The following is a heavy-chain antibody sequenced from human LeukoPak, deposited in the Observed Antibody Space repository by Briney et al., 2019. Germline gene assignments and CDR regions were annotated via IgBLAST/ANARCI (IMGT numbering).Heavy chain of an antibody. CDR1: GFPFSSYG. V-gene: IGHV3-30*02. CDR2: ISYDGSDK. Sequence: GGSLRLSCAASGFPFSSYGMRWVRQAPGKGLEWVAFISYDGSDKFYADSVKGRLTISRDNSKNTLYLQMNSLRAEDTAVYYCAAMTSVTTGDYWGQGTLVTVSS. J-gene: IGHJ4*02. CDR3: AAMTSVTTGDY. D-gene: IGHD4-11*01.